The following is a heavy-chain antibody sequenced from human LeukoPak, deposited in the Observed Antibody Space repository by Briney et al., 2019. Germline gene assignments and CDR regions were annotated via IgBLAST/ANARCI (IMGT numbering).Heavy chain of an antibody. Sequence: GASVKVSCKASGYTFTGYYMHWVRQAPGQGLEWVGRINPNSGGTNYAQKFQGRVTMTRDTSISTAYMELSRLRSDDTAVYYCARARRITIFGVVIIFQADAFDIWGQGTMVTVSS. D-gene: IGHD3-3*01. CDR1: GYTFTGYY. J-gene: IGHJ3*02. CDR2: INPNSGGT. CDR3: ARARRITIFGVVIIFQADAFDI. V-gene: IGHV1-2*06.